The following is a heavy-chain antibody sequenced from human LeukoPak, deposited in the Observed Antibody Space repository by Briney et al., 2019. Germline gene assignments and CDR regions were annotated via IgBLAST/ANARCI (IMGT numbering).Heavy chain of an antibody. D-gene: IGHD3-22*01. V-gene: IGHV3-30*18. Sequence: GGSLRLSCAAPGFTFSSYGMHWVRQAPGKGLEWVAVISYDGSNKYYADSVKGRFTISRDNSKNTLYLQMNSLRAEDTAVYYCAKDLRYYDSSGSVDYWGQGTLVTVSS. J-gene: IGHJ4*02. CDR1: GFTFSSYG. CDR2: ISYDGSNK. CDR3: AKDLRYYDSSGSVDY.